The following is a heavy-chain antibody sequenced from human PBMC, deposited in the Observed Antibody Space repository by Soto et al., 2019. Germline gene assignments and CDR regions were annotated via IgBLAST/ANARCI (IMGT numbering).Heavy chain of an antibody. D-gene: IGHD2-15*01. J-gene: IGHJ6*03. CDR1: GFTFSSYS. CDR2: ISSSSSTI. Sequence: GGSLRLSCAASGFTFSSYSMNWVRQAPGKGLEWVSYISSSSSTIYYADSVKGRFTISRDNAKNSLYLQMNSLRAEDTAVYYCASFDCSGGSCYSPQDDYYYYYMDVRGKRTTVTVSS. CDR3: ASFDCSGGSCYSPQDDYYYYYMDV. V-gene: IGHV3-48*01.